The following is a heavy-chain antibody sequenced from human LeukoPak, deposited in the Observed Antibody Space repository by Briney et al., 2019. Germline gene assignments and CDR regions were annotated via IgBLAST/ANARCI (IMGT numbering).Heavy chain of an antibody. CDR3: AKDFSSSWYDAFDI. Sequence: GGSLRLSCAASGFTFSSYAMHWVRQAPGKGLEWVAVISYDGSNKYYADSVKGRFTISRDNSKNTLYLQMNSLRAEDTAVYYCAKDFSSSWYDAFDIWGQGTMVTVSS. CDR1: GFTFSSYA. J-gene: IGHJ3*02. D-gene: IGHD6-13*01. CDR2: ISYDGSNK. V-gene: IGHV3-30-3*01.